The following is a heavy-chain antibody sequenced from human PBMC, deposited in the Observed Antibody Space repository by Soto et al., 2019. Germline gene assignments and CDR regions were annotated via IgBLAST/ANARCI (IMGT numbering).Heavy chain of an antibody. V-gene: IGHV6-1*01. D-gene: IGHD1-1*01. CDR1: GDSVSSNSAG. CDR2: TYYKSKWYY. CDR3: ARGSWDDVSGHYYMDV. J-gene: IGHJ6*03. Sequence: QVPLQQSSPGLVKPSQALSLTCDIFGDSVSSNSAGWNGIRQTPSRGLEWLGRTYYKSKWYYTYAASVKSRITVSPDTSKNQFSLQLTSVTPEDTAVYYCARGSWDDVSGHYYMDVWDKGTTVTVSS.